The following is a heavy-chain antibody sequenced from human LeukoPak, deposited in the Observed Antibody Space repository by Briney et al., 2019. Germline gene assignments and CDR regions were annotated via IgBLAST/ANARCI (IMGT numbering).Heavy chain of an antibody. J-gene: IGHJ4*02. V-gene: IGHV4-34*01. D-gene: IGHD1-1*01. CDR3: ARASTHSDY. Sequence: PSETLSLPCAVYGGSFRGYYWSWIRQPPGKGLEWIGEINHSGSTNYNPSLKSRVTISVDTSKNQFSLKLSSVTAADTAVYYCARASTHSDYWGQGTLVTVSS. CDR1: GGSFRGYY. CDR2: INHSGST.